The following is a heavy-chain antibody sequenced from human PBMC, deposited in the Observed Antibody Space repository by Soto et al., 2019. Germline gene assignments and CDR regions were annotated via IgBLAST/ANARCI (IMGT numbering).Heavy chain of an antibody. J-gene: IGHJ4*02. Sequence: PRGSLRLSCAASGFTVSDYYMSWIRQAPGKGLEWLSYSSNSGTYTRYADSVKGRFSISRDNAKNSLYLQINSLRSEDTATYYCARSGDNYNVLDYWGQGTPVTVSS. CDR3: ARSGDNYNVLDY. V-gene: IGHV3-11*06. CDR1: GFTVSDYY. CDR2: SSNSGTYT. D-gene: IGHD3-10*02.